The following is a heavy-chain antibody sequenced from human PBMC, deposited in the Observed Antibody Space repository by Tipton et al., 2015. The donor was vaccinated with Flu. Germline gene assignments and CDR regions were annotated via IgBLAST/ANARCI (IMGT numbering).Heavy chain of an antibody. V-gene: IGHV4-38-2*01. CDR3: ARRDYSNYVSEPKNWFDP. D-gene: IGHD4-11*01. J-gene: IGHJ5*02. Sequence: TLSLTCAVSGYSIRSSNYYWGWIRQPPGKGLEWIRNIFHSGNTYHNPSLKSRATISVDTSKNQFSLKLTSVTAADTAVYYCARRDYSNYVSEPKNWFDPWGQGALVTVSS. CDR1: GYSIRSSNYY. CDR2: IFHSGNT.